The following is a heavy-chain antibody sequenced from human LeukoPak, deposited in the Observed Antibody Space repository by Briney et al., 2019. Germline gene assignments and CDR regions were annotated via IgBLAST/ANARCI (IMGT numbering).Heavy chain of an antibody. V-gene: IGHV4-59*08. Sequence: SETLSLTCTVSGGSISGYYWSWIRQPPGKGLEWIGHIYDSGSTNYYPSLKSRVTISVDTSKNQFSLKLSSVTAADTAVYYCARRQLGAYGNYFDYWGQGTLVTVSS. CDR3: ARRQLGAYGNYFDY. D-gene: IGHD4-17*01. J-gene: IGHJ4*02. CDR1: GGSISGYY. CDR2: IYDSGST.